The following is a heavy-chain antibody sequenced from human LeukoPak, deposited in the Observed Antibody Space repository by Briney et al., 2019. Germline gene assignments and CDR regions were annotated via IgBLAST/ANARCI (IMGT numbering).Heavy chain of an antibody. D-gene: IGHD3-16*01. CDR2: IYYSGST. Sequence: PSETLSLTCTVSGGSISSYYWSWIRQPPGKGLEWIGYIYYSGSTNYNPSLKSRVTISVDTSKNQFSLKLGSVTAADTAVYYCARGARRWYFDLWGRGTLVTVSP. CDR3: ARGARRWYFDL. V-gene: IGHV4-59*08. J-gene: IGHJ2*01. CDR1: GGSISSYY.